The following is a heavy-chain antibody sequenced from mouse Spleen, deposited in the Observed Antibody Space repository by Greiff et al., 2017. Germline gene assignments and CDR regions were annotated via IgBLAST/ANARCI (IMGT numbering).Heavy chain of an antibody. D-gene: IGHD2-5*01. CDR2: ISSGGSYT. Sequence: EVKLMESGGDLVKPGGSLKPSCAASGFTFSSYGMSWVRQTPDKRLEWVATISSGGSYTYYPDSVKGRFTISRDNAKNTLYLQMSSLKSEDTAMYYCARHGMDSNYVYFDYWGQGTTLTVSS. CDR1: GFTFSSYG. CDR3: ARHGMDSNYVYFDY. V-gene: IGHV5-6*01. J-gene: IGHJ2*01.